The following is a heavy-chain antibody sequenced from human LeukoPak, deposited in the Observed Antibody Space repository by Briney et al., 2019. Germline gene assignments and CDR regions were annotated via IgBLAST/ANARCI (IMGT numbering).Heavy chain of an antibody. CDR3: ARDWKKSRGSLDY. Sequence: GGSLRLSCAASGFTFSNYWMHWVRQAPGKGLVWVSRVNSDGSSKNYADSVKGRFTISRDNAKNSLYLQMNSLRAEDTAVYYCARDWKKSRGSLDYWGQGTLVTVSS. CDR1: GFTFSNYW. J-gene: IGHJ4*02. CDR2: VNSDGSSK. V-gene: IGHV3-74*01. D-gene: IGHD3-10*01.